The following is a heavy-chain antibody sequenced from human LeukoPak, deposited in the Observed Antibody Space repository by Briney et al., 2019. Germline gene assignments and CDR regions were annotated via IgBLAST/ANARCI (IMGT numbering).Heavy chain of an antibody. CDR3: ARGREDYYEGSGYYAPFDH. D-gene: IGHD3-22*01. CDR2: IYYSGST. Sequence: PSETLSLTCAVYGGSFSGYYWGWIRQPPGKGLEWIGSIYYSGSTYYNPSLKSRVTISVDTSKNQFSLKLSSVTAADTAVYYCARGREDYYEGSGYYAPFDHWGQGIVVTVSS. CDR1: GGSFSGYY. J-gene: IGHJ4*02. V-gene: IGHV4-34*01.